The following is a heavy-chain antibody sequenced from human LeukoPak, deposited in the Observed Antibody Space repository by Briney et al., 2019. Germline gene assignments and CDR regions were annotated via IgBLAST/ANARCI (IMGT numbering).Heavy chain of an antibody. D-gene: IGHD2-2*01. V-gene: IGHV1-3*01. Sequence: ASVKVSCKASGYTFTSYAMHWVRQAPGQRLEWMGWINAGNGNTKYSQKFQGRVTITRDTSASTAYMELRSQRSDDTAVYYCARGWVPAAKGENWFDPWGQGTLVTVSS. CDR2: INAGNGNT. J-gene: IGHJ5*02. CDR1: GYTFTSYA. CDR3: ARGWVPAAKGENWFDP.